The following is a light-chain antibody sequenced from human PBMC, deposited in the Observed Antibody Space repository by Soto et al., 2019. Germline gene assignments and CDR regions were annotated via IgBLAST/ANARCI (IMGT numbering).Light chain of an antibody. CDR1: QSVSSSY. CDR2: GAS. J-gene: IGKJ4*01. CDR3: HLYDTSPLT. V-gene: IGKV3-20*01. Sequence: EIVLTQSPGTLSLSPGERATLSCRASQSVSSSYLAWYQQKPGQAPRLLIYGASSRATGIPDRFIGSGSGSVFSLSISRLDPGECAVYCCHLYDTSPLTFGGGPKVQIK.